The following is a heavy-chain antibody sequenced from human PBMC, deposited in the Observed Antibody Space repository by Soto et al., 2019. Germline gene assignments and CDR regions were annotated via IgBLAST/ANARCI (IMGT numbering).Heavy chain of an antibody. V-gene: IGHV3-23*01. CDR2: ISNSGGST. J-gene: IGHJ4*02. D-gene: IGHD6-13*01. Sequence: GGSLSLSCVASGFTLSSYAMSWLRQPPGKGLEWVSGISNSGGSTYYADSVRGRFTISRDNSKNMLNLQMSSLRAEDTAVYYCPKKDSTWYSYWGQGTLVTVSS. CDR3: PKKDSTWYSY. CDR1: GFTLSSYA.